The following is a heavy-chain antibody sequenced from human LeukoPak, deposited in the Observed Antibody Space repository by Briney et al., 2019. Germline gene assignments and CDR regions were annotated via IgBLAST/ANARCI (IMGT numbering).Heavy chain of an antibody. CDR2: IYYSGST. Sequence: PSETLSLTCTVSGGSISSYNWSWLRQPPGKGREWIGYIYYSGSTNYIPSLKSRVTISVDTSKNQFSLKLSSVTAADTAVYYCARNMVRGVKLGYYGMDVWGQGTTVTVSS. CDR3: ARNMVRGVKLGYYGMDV. CDR1: GGSISSYN. D-gene: IGHD3-10*01. J-gene: IGHJ6*02. V-gene: IGHV4-59*08.